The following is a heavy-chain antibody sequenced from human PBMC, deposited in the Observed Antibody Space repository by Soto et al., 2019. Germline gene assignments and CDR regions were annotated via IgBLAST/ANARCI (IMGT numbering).Heavy chain of an antibody. CDR1: GGSISSGDYY. V-gene: IGHV4-31*03. D-gene: IGHD3-3*01. CDR3: ARWWSGSRQGFDP. J-gene: IGHJ5*02. Sequence: QVQLQESGPGLVKPSQTLSLTCTVSGGSISSGDYYWSWLRQHPGKGLEWIGYIYYGGRTYYNPSLKSRVTISVDTSKNQFSLKLSSVTAADTAVYYCARWWSGSRQGFDPWGQGTLVTVSS. CDR2: IYYGGRT.